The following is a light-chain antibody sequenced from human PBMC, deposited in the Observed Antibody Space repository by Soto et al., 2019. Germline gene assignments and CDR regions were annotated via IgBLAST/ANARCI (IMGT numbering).Light chain of an antibody. CDR1: QTISIY. Sequence: DIQMTQSPASLSASVGDRVTITCRASQTISIYLNWYQQKPGKAPNLLIYSASSLQSGVPSRFSGSGSATDFNLTIHSLQPEDFATYYCQQSFSAPITFGQGTRLEIK. V-gene: IGKV1-39*01. J-gene: IGKJ5*01. CDR3: QQSFSAPIT. CDR2: SAS.